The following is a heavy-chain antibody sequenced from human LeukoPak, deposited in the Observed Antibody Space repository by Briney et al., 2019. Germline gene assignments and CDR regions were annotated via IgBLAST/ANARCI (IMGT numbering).Heavy chain of an antibody. CDR1: GFTFSSYS. CDR2: ISSSSSTI. CDR3: ARDWGGLTYYYDSSSADY. J-gene: IGHJ4*02. D-gene: IGHD3-22*01. V-gene: IGHV3-48*01. Sequence: PGGSLRLSCAASGFTFSSYSMNWVRQAPGKGLEWVSYISSSSSTIYYADSVKGRFTISRDNAKNSLYLQMNSLRAEDTAVYYCARDWGGLTYYYDSSSADYWGQGTLVTVSS.